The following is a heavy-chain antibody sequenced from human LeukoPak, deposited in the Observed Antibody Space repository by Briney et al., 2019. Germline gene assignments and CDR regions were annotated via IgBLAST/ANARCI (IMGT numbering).Heavy chain of an antibody. CDR3: ARRQIYFDH. J-gene: IGHJ4*02. V-gene: IGHV4-4*09. CDR1: GGSISPYF. Sequence: SDTLSLTCTVSGGSISPYFWSWIRQPPGKGPEWIGYIYTDGSTKYYRSLKSRVTTSLDTSTNQFAPKLRSVTAADTAVYYCARRQIYFDHWGQGTLVTVSS. CDR2: IYTDGST.